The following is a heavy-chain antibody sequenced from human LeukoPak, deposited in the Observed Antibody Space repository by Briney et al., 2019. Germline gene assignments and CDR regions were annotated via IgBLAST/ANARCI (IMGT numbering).Heavy chain of an antibody. CDR2: IYYSGST. V-gene: IGHV4-39*01. CDR1: GGSISSSSYY. Sequence: SETLSLTCTVSGGSISSSSYYWGWIRQPPGKGLEWIGSIYYSGSTYYNPSLKSRVTISVDTSKNQFSLKLSSVTAADTAVYYCASVSSSPGYWGQGTLVTVSS. CDR3: ASVSSSPGY. J-gene: IGHJ4*02. D-gene: IGHD6-13*01.